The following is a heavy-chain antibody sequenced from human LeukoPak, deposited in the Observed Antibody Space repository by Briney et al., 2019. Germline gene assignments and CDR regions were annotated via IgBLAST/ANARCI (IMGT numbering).Heavy chain of an antibody. V-gene: IGHV1-2*02. CDR2: INPNSGGT. CDR1: GYTFTGYY. CDR3: AREDIVVVPAAINADNWFEP. D-gene: IGHD2-2*02. Sequence: ASVKVSCKASGYTFTGYYMHWVRRAPGQGLEWMGWINPNSGGTNYAQKFQGRVTMTRDTSISTAYMELSRLRSDDTAVYYCAREDIVVVPAAINADNWFEPWGQGTLVTVSS. J-gene: IGHJ5*02.